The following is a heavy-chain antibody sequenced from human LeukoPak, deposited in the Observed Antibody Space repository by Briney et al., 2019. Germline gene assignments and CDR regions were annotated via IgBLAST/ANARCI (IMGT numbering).Heavy chain of an antibody. D-gene: IGHD6-13*01. CDR1: GGSFSGYY. CDR2: INHSGST. J-gene: IGHJ4*02. CDR3: ERLTYTSPEF. Sequence: SETLSLTCAVYGGSFSGYYWSWIRQPPGKGLEWIGEINHSGSTNYNPSLKSRVTQSVDTSKNQFSLKLSSVTAADTAVYYCERLTYTSPEFWGQGTLVTVSS. V-gene: IGHV4-34*01.